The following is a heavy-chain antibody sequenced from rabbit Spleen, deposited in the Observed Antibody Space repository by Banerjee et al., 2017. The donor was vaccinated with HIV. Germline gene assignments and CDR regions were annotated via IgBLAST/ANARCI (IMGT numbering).Heavy chain of an antibody. V-gene: IGHV1S7*01. J-gene: IGHJ3*01. CDR2: IDPVFGIT. CDR1: GFTLSSYY. CDR3: ARTGSSWSLNL. D-gene: IGHD8-1*01. Sequence: HLKESGGGLVQPGGSLKLSCTASGFTLSSYYMNWVRQAPGKGLEWIGYIDPVFGITYYANWVNGRFSISRENAQNTVFLQMTSLTAADTATYFCARTGSSWSLNLWGQGTLVTVS.